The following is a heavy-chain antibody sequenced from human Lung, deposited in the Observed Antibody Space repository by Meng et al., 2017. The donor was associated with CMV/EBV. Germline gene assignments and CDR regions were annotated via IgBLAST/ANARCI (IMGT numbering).Heavy chain of an antibody. Sequence: SXKISXEASGFSFSSYGMHWVRQAPGKGLEWVAVIWYDGSNENYGESVKGRFTISRDYSKNMLYLQMNSLRAEDTAVYYCAKDSSRSTWYGPDDYSGMDVWGQGXTVTVSS. CDR3: AKDSSRSTWYGPDDYSGMDV. J-gene: IGHJ6*02. D-gene: IGHD6-13*01. V-gene: IGHV3-33*06. CDR1: GFSFSSYG. CDR2: IWYDGSNE.